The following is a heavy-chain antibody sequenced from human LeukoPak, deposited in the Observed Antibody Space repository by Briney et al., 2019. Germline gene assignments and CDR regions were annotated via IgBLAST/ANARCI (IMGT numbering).Heavy chain of an antibody. J-gene: IGHJ4*02. CDR2: IRYDGSNR. Sequence: PGGSLRLSCAASGFTFSSYGMHWVRQAPGKGLEWVAFIRYDGSNRYYADSVKGRFTISRDNSKNTLYLQMNSLRAEDTAVYYCAKVGTGYSSGWTDYWGQGTLVTVSS. CDR1: GFTFSSYG. CDR3: AKVGTGYSSGWTDY. V-gene: IGHV3-30*02. D-gene: IGHD6-19*01.